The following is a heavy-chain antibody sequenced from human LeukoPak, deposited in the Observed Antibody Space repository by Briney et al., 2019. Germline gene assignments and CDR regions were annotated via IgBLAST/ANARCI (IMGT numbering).Heavy chain of an antibody. J-gene: IGHJ4*01. D-gene: IGHD3-22*01. CDR3: AKDPYYSNGYYYPFEY. CDR1: GFTFSRFA. V-gene: IGHV3-23*01. CDR2: IDGSGDST. Sequence: PGGSLRLSCAASGFTFSRFAMSWVRQAPGKGLEWVSGIDGSGDSTYYADSVKGRFTISRDNSKNTLYLQMNSLTAEDTAVYHCAKDPYYSNGYYYPFEYWGHGTLVTVSS.